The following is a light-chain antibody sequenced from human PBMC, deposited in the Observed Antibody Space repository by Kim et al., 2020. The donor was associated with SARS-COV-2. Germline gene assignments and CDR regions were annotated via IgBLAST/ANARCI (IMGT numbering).Light chain of an antibody. V-gene: IGLV3-19*01. CDR2: PET. CDR3: NSRDSSGNRWV. J-gene: IGLJ3*02. Sequence: LGQTVRSTCQGDSIRSYFASWYQQKPGQAPILVLYPETNRPSGIPDRFSGSVSGNMSSLTITGAQAEDEADYYCNSRDSSGNRWVFGGGTQLTVL. CDR1: SIRSYF.